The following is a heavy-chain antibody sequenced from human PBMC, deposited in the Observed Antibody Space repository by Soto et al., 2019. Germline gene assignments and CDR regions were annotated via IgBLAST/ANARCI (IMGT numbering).Heavy chain of an antibody. D-gene: IGHD3-3*01. CDR2: ISYEGSNK. Sequence: QVQLVESGGGVVQPGRSLRLSCAASGFTFSSYAMHWVRQAPGKGLEWVAVISYEGSNKYYADSVKGRFTISRDNSKNKLYLQMNSLRAEDTAVYYCASPEIPFRIGPLDYWGQGTLVTVSS. J-gene: IGHJ4*02. CDR3: ASPEIPFRIGPLDY. CDR1: GFTFSSYA. V-gene: IGHV3-30-3*01.